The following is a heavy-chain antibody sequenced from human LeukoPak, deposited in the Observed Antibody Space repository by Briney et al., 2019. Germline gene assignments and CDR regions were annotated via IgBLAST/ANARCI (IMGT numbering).Heavy chain of an antibody. CDR1: GFSLTTTQLG. V-gene: IGHV2-5*02. CDR3: AHRNSGSYYSGRDY. CDR2: IYWDDDK. D-gene: IGHD1-26*01. J-gene: IGHJ4*02. Sequence: SGPTLVKSTQTLTLTCTFSGFSLTTTQLGVGWIRQPPGKALEWLALIYWDDDKRYSPSLKNRLTITKDTSKNQVVLTMTNMDPVDTATYYCAHRNSGSYYSGRDYWGQGTLVTVSS.